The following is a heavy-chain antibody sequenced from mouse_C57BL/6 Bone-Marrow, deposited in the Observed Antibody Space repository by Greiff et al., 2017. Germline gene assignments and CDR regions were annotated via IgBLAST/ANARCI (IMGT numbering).Heavy chain of an antibody. Sequence: VQLQQPGAELVKPGASVKMSCKASGYTFTSYWIPWVKQRPGQGLEWIGDIYPGSGSTNYNEKFKSKATLTVDTSSSTAYMQLSSLTSEDSAVYYCAREDYYGSSYEGMYDYAMDYWGQGTSVTVS. D-gene: IGHD1-1*01. J-gene: IGHJ4*01. CDR2: IYPGSGST. CDR3: AREDYYGSSYEGMYDYAMDY. V-gene: IGHV1-55*01. CDR1: GYTFTSYW.